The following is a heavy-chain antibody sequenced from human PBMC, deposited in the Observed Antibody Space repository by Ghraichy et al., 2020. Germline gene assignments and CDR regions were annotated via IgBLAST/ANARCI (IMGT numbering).Heavy chain of an antibody. Sequence: GGSLRLSCAASGFTFSNHYMRWVRQAPGKGLEWVANIKQDGKDKFFVDSVKGRFTISRDNAKNSMYLQMNSLRAEDTAVYYCARESPFAYSAFDSWGQGTLVTVSS. D-gene: IGHD5-12*01. CDR3: ARESPFAYSAFDS. CDR2: IKQDGKDK. CDR1: GFTFSNHY. J-gene: IGHJ5*01. V-gene: IGHV3-7*03.